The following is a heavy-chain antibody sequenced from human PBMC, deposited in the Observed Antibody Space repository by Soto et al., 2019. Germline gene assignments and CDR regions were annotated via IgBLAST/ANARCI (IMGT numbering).Heavy chain of an antibody. CDR2: IGGRGNSA. CDR3: VREGRGSFDF. Sequence: GWSLRLSSASSGFIFIDYAMKWVRQAPGKGLEWVSVIGGRGNSAYYADSVQGRFTISRDNSKNTLSLQMSSLTADDTAIYYCVREGRGSFDFWGRGTMVTVSS. D-gene: IGHD5-12*01. CDR1: GFIFIDYA. V-gene: IGHV3-23*01. J-gene: IGHJ3*01.